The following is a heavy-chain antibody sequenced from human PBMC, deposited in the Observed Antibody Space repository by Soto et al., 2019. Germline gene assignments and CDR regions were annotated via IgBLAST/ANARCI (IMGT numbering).Heavy chain of an antibody. D-gene: IGHD3-10*01. CDR1: GYTFTSYG. J-gene: IGHJ4*02. Sequence: QVQLVQSGAEVKKPGASVKVSCKASGYTFTSYGISWVRQAPGQGLEWMGWISAYNGNTKYAQKFQGRVTMTTDTSTRTVYMELGGLRSDGTVVCYCARDTGGGFGSGSYYNNFDYWGQGTLVTVSS. CDR2: ISAYNGNT. V-gene: IGHV1-18*01. CDR3: ARDTGGGFGSGSYYNNFDY.